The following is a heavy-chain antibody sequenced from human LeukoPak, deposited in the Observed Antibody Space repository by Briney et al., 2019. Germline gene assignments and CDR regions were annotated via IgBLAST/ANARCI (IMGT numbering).Heavy chain of an antibody. CDR3: ARDRNDSWSGYYSQNNYYYYGMDV. Sequence: ASVKVSCKASGYTFTSYYMHWVRQAPGQGLEWMGIINPSGGSTSYAQKFQGRVTMTRDTSTSTVYMELSSLRSEDTAVYYCARDRNDSWSGYYSQNNYYYYGMDVWGQGTTVTVSS. CDR1: GYTFTSYY. CDR2: INPSGGST. J-gene: IGHJ6*02. V-gene: IGHV1-46*01. D-gene: IGHD3-3*01.